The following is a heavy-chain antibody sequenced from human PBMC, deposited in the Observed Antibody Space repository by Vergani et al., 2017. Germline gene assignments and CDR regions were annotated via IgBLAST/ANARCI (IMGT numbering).Heavy chain of an antibody. Sequence: QVQLEESGPGLVKPSETLSLTCTVSGGSFNTYYWSWIRQSPGKGLEWIGYIYSPGSTNYNPSLNSRVTIAVDTSKNRFSLKLSSVTAADTDVYFCARVMYRDEASTGYRLEGMDIWGQGTTVTISS. V-gene: IGHV4-59*13. CDR1: GGSFNTYY. CDR3: ARVMYRDEASTGYRLEGMDI. CDR2: IYSPGST. D-gene: IGHD3-9*01. J-gene: IGHJ6*02.